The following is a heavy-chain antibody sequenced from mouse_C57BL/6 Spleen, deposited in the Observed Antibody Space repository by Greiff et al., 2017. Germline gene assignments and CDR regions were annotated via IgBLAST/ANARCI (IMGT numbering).Heavy chain of an antibody. Sequence: DVKLVESGGGLVKPGGSLKLSCAASGFTFSDYGMHWVRQAPEKGLEWVAYISSGSSTIYYADTVTGRFTISRYNAKNTLFLQMTRLRSEDTAMYYCARDYYGSSPLGYWGQGTTLTVSS. V-gene: IGHV5-17*01. CDR2: ISSGSSTI. D-gene: IGHD1-1*01. CDR1: GFTFSDYG. J-gene: IGHJ2*01. CDR3: ARDYYGSSPLGY.